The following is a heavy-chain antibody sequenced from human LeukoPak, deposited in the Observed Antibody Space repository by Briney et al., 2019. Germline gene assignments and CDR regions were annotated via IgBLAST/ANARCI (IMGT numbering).Heavy chain of an antibody. CDR2: INSDGSST. V-gene: IGHV3-74*01. CDR3: AGSDWSRHYFDY. CDR1: GFTFSTYW. J-gene: IGHJ4*02. Sequence: GGSLRLSCAASGFTFSTYWMHWVRQAPGKGLVWVSRINSDGSSTSYADSVKGRFTISRDNSKNTLYLQMNSLRAEDTAVYYCAGSDWSRHYFDYWGQGTLVTVSS. D-gene: IGHD6-19*01.